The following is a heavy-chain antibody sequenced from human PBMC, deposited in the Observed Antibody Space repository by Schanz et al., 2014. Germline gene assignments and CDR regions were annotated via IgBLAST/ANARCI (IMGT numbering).Heavy chain of an antibody. V-gene: IGHV3-64*04. D-gene: IGHD2-21*01. Sequence: VQLLESGGGLVQPGGSLRLSCAASGFTFSIYAMHWVRQAPGKGLEYVSAISHDGYSTYYADSVKGRFTISRDNTKNSLFLQLNSLRADDTAVYYCARDGYSVVVISPTESFDIWGQGTMVTVSP. CDR1: GFTFSIYA. CDR3: ARDGYSVVVISPTESFDI. J-gene: IGHJ3*02. CDR2: ISHDGYST.